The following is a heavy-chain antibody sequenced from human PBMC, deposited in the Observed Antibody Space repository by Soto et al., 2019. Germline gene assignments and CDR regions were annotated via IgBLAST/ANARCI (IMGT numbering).Heavy chain of an antibody. Sequence: GGSLRLSCAASGFTFNRYAIGWVRQGPGKGLEWVSAIRDSGDSTHYADSVKGRFTISRDNSRNILYLQMNGLRAEDTAIYYCAKYGRQMYSCYMDVWGKGTTVTVSS. CDR2: IRDSGDST. CDR1: GFTFNRYA. CDR3: AKYGRQMYSCYMDV. V-gene: IGHV3-23*01. J-gene: IGHJ6*03. D-gene: IGHD1-1*01.